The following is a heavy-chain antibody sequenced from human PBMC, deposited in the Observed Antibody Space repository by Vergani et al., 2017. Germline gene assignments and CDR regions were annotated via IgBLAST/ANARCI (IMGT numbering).Heavy chain of an antibody. Sequence: QVQVVQSGAEVKKSGASVKVSCKTSGYTFSNHYMHWVRQAPGQGLEWMGIINPSGGHTNYAQKFQGRVTMTRDTSTSTVYMELSSLRSEDTAVYYCARDRVGSSWYGPAYYMDVWGKGTTVTVSS. D-gene: IGHD6-13*01. CDR1: GYTFSNHY. CDR2: INPSGGHT. J-gene: IGHJ6*03. V-gene: IGHV1-46*01. CDR3: ARDRVGSSWYGPAYYMDV.